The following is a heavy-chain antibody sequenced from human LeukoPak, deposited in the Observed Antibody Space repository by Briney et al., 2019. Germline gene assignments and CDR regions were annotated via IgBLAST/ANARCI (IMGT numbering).Heavy chain of an antibody. Sequence: ASVKVSCKASGYTFTSDINWVRQATGQGLEWMGWMNPKSGNTGCAQKFQGRVTITADESTSTAYMELSSLRSEDTAVYYCAREARGYFDYWGQGTLVTVSS. V-gene: IGHV1-8*03. J-gene: IGHJ4*02. CDR2: MNPKSGNT. CDR1: GYTFTSD. D-gene: IGHD3-10*01. CDR3: AREARGYFDY.